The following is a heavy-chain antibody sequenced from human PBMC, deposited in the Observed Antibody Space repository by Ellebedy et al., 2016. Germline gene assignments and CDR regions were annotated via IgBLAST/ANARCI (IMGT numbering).Heavy chain of an antibody. V-gene: IGHV3-11*01. CDR2: ISSSGSTI. CDR3: ARDLSYYDSSGYRY. J-gene: IGHJ4*02. Sequence: GESLKISXAASGFTFSDYYMSWIRQAPGKGLEWVSYISSSGSTIYYADSVKGRFTISRDNAKNSLYLQMNSLRAEDTAVYYCARDLSYYDSSGYRYWGQGTLVTVSS. CDR1: GFTFSDYY. D-gene: IGHD3-22*01.